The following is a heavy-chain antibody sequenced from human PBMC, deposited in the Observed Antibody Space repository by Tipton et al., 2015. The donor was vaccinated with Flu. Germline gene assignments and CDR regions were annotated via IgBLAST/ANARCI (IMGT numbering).Heavy chain of an antibody. CDR1: GFTFSSYT. J-gene: IGHJ6*02. CDR3: ARDGDGGGKRYSHYYYGMDV. Sequence: SLRLSCAASGFTFSSYTMNWVRQAPGKGLEWVSSISSRSSDTYYADSVKGRVTISRDNAKNSLYLQMNSLRAEDTAVYYCARDGDGGGKRYSHYYYGMDVRRPGTTVTVSS. CDR2: ISSRSSDT. D-gene: IGHD2-15*01. V-gene: IGHV3-21*01.